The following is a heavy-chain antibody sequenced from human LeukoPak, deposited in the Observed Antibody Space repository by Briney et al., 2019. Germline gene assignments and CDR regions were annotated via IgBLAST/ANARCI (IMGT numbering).Heavy chain of an antibody. J-gene: IGHJ3*02. CDR1: GFTFSSYA. D-gene: IGHD1-26*01. Sequence: GGSLRLSCAASGFTFSSYAMSWDRQAPGKGLEWVSAISGSGGSTYYADSVKGRFTISRDNSKNTLYLQMNSLRAEDTAVYYCAKAAYSGSYSPDDAFDIWGQGTMVTVSS. CDR3: AKAAYSGSYSPDDAFDI. CDR2: ISGSGGST. V-gene: IGHV3-23*01.